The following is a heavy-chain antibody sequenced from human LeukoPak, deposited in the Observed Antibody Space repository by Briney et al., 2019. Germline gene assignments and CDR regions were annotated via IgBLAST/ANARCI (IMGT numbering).Heavy chain of an antibody. D-gene: IGHD3-22*01. Sequence: GGSLRLSCAASGFTFSSYAMSWVGQAPGKGLEWVSAISGSGGSTYYADSVKGRFTISRDNSKNTLYLQMNSLRAEDTAVYYCAKDIQYYYDSSGYYFPPPAFDYWGQGTLVTVSS. CDR3: AKDIQYYYDSSGYYFPPPAFDY. J-gene: IGHJ4*02. V-gene: IGHV3-23*01. CDR2: ISGSGGST. CDR1: GFTFSSYA.